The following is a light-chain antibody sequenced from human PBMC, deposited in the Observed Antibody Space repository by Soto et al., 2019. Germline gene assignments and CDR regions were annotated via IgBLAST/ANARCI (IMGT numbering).Light chain of an antibody. V-gene: IGLV1-44*01. Sequence: QSVLTQPPSASGTPGQRVTISCAGSSSNIGRNTVSWYQQFPGTAPKLLIYNNNQRPSGVPDRFSGSKSGTSASLAISGLQSEDEADYYCAARDDSLSGMVFGGGTKLTVL. CDR2: NNN. CDR3: AARDDSLSGMV. J-gene: IGLJ3*02. CDR1: SSNIGRNT.